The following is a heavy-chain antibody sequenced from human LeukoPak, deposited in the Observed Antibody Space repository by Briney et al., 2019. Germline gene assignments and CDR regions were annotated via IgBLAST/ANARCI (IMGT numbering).Heavy chain of an antibody. J-gene: IGHJ3*02. CDR2: IKQDGSEE. CDR3: ARSARGFFNDAFDI. V-gene: IGHV3-7*01. D-gene: IGHD2/OR15-2a*01. CDR1: GFTFSSYW. Sequence: PGGSLRLSCAAYGFTFSSYWMSWVRQAPGKWLEWVANIKQDGSEEYYVDSVKGRFTMSRDNAKNSLYLQMNSLRADDTAIYYCARSARGFFNDAFDIWGQGAMVTVSS.